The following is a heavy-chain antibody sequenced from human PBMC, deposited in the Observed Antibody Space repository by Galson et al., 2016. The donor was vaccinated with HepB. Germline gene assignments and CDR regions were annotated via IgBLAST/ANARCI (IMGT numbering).Heavy chain of an antibody. J-gene: IGHJ5*02. CDR2: IHHTGKT. D-gene: IGHD3-3*01. CDR3: ATNGSSLSTVRFFDP. V-gene: IGHV4-59*04. Sequence: LRLSCAASGFAFSTYSMNWVRQVPGKGLEWIGSIHHTGKTYSQPSLQSRVTLSIDTSNNLFSLTMTSVTVGDTAVYFCATNGSSLSTVRFFDPWGQGTLVVVS. CDR1: GFAFSTYSM.